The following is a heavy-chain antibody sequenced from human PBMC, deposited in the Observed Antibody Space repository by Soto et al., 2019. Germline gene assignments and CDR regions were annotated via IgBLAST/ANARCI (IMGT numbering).Heavy chain of an antibody. J-gene: IGHJ6*02. CDR3: ARERVVPAVITGDYYYYGMDV. D-gene: IGHD2-2*02. CDR1: GYTFTGYY. Sequence: GASVKVSCKASGYTFTGYYMHWVRQAPGQGLEWMGWINPNSGGTNYAQKFQGWVTMTRDTSISTAYMELSRLRSDDTAVYYCARERVVPAVITGDYYYYGMDVWGQGTTVTVSS. V-gene: IGHV1-2*04. CDR2: INPNSGGT.